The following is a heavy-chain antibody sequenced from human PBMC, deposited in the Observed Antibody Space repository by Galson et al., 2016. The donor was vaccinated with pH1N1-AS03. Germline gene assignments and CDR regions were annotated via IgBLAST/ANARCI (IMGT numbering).Heavy chain of an antibody. CDR1: GYTFTTYG. J-gene: IGHJ4*02. CDR3: VRESEIPGVAFFNY. Sequence: SVKVSCKASGYTFTTYGISWVRQAPGQGLEWMGWISAYYGDTHFAHKFQERVTLTRDTSTATAYMELRNLRSDDTAVYYCVRESEIPGVAFFNYWGQGTLVTVSS. V-gene: IGHV1-18*01. D-gene: IGHD3-3*01. CDR2: ISAYYGDT.